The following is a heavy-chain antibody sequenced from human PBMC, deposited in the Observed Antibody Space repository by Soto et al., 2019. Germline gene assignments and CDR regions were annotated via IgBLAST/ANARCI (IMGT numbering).Heavy chain of an antibody. Sequence: QVQLQQWGAGLLKPSETLSLTCAVYGGSFSGYYWSWIRQPPGKGLEWIGEINHSGSTNYNPSLKGRVTISVDTSKNQFSLKLSSVTAADTAVYYCTSDTGGFVAFDIWGQGTMVTVSS. CDR3: TSDTGGFVAFDI. D-gene: IGHD5-18*01. CDR1: GGSFSGYY. J-gene: IGHJ3*02. V-gene: IGHV4-34*01. CDR2: INHSGST.